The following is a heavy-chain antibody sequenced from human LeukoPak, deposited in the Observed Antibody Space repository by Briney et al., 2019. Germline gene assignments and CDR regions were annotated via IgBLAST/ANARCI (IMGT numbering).Heavy chain of an antibody. D-gene: IGHD6-13*01. CDR3: ARAVAAAGSY. CDR1: GFTFSRTS. J-gene: IGHJ4*02. V-gene: IGHV3-7*03. CDR2: IKQDGSEK. Sequence: GGSLRLSCAASGFTFSRTSMHWVRQAPGKGLEWVANIKQDGSEKYYVDSVKGRFTISRDNAKNSLYLQMNSLRAEDTAVYYCARAVAAAGSYWGQGTLVTVSS.